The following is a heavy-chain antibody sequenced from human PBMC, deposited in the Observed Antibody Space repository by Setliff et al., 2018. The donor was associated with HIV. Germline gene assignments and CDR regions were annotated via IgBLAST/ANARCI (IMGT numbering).Heavy chain of an antibody. V-gene: IGHV4-59*08. CDR1: GDSISTDY. J-gene: IGHJ4*02. CDR3: ARHSPSDY. Sequence: ASETLSLTCTVSGDSISTDYWTWIRQPPGKGLEWIGYIYNSAGTSYNPSLKSRVTISVDTSKNQFSLKLSSVTAADTAVYYCARHSPSDYWGQGTLVTVSS. CDR2: IYNSAGT.